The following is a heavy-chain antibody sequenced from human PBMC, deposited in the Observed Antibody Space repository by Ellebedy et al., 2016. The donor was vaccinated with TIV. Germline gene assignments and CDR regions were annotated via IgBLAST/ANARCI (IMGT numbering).Heavy chain of an antibody. CDR2: ISNTGSRT. CDR1: GFTFSSYA. D-gene: IGHD3-10*01. CDR3: ASSRYHYYLGNTIFVY. Sequence: GESLKISCAASGFTFSSYAMSWVRQAPGKGLEWVSTISNTGSRTYYADSVEGRFIISRDNSKNTLYLQMNSLRAEDTAVYYCASSRYHYYLGNTIFVYWGQGTLVTVAS. J-gene: IGHJ4*02. V-gene: IGHV3-23*01.